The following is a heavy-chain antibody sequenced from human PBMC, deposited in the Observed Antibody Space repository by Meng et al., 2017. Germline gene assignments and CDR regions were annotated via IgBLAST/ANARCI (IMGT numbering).Heavy chain of an antibody. CDR2: INPSGGST. CDR1: GYTFTSYY. J-gene: IGHJ3*02. CDR3: AGAAAGMNAFDI. D-gene: IGHD6-13*01. Sequence: ASVKVSCKASGYTFTSYYMHWVRQAPGQGLEWMGIINPSGGSTSYAQKFQGRVTMTRDTSTSTVYMELSSLRSEDTGVYYCAGAAAGMNAFDIWGQGTMVTVSS. V-gene: IGHV1-46*01.